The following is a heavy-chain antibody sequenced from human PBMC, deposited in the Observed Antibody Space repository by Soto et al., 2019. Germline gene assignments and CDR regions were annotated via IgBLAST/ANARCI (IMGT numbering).Heavy chain of an antibody. V-gene: IGHV1-69*02. CDR2: IIPILGIA. D-gene: IGHD3-10*01. Sequence: SVKVSCKASGGTFSSYTISWVRQAPGQGLEWMGRIIPILGIANYAQKFQGRVTITADKSTSTAYMELSSLRSEDTAVYYCARGMADVLPMDVWGQGTTVTVSS. CDR3: ARGMADVLPMDV. J-gene: IGHJ6*02. CDR1: GGTFSSYT.